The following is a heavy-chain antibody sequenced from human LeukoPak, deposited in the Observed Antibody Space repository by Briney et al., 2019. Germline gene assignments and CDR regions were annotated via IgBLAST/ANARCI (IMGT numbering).Heavy chain of an antibody. CDR3: AKDISGLLSAAGTFDY. V-gene: IGHV3-9*01. CDR1: GFTFDDYA. Sequence: PGRSLRLSCAASGFTFDDYAMHWVRQAPGKGLEGVSGISWNSGSIDYADSVKGRFTISRDNAKNSLYLQMNSLRAEDTALYYCAKDISGLLSAAGTFDYWGQGTLVTISS. CDR2: ISWNSGSI. D-gene: IGHD6-13*01. J-gene: IGHJ4*02.